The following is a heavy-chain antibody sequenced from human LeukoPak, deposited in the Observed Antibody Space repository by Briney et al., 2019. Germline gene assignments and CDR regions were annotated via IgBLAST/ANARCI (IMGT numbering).Heavy chain of an antibody. CDR1: GGSINRYY. D-gene: IGHD2-15*01. Sequence: SETLSLTCTLSGGSINRYYWSWIRQPPGKGLEWIGYIYYSGSANYNPSLKSRVTISVDTSKNQFSLKLSSVTAADTALYFCARQTYSHDAFDIWGQGTMVTVSS. CDR3: ARQTYSHDAFDI. J-gene: IGHJ3*02. CDR2: IYYSGSA. V-gene: IGHV4-59*08.